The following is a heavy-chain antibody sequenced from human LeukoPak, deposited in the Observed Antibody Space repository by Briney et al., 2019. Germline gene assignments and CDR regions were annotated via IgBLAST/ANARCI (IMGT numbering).Heavy chain of an antibody. V-gene: IGHV3-21*01. CDR2: ISSSSSYI. CDR1: GFTFSSYA. Sequence: KTGGSLRLSCAASGFTFSSYAMSWVRQAPGKGLEWVSSISSSSSYIYYADSVKGRFTISRDNAKNSLYLQMNSLRAEDTAVYYCARSLPLAVAGNHWGQGTLVTVSS. CDR3: ARSLPLAVAGNH. J-gene: IGHJ5*02. D-gene: IGHD6-19*01.